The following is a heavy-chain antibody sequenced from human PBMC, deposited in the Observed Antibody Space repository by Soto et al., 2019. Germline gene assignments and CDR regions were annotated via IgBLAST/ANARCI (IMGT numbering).Heavy chain of an antibody. Sequence: QLQLQESGPGLVKPSETLSLTCTVSVGSISSSSYYWGWIRQPPGKGLEWIGSIYYSGSTYYNPYLKSRVTISVDTSKNQFSLKLSSVTAADTAVYYCARQFKTYTGYSSSWPLIYYWGQGTLVTVSS. V-gene: IGHV4-39*01. CDR3: ARQFKTYTGYSSSWPLIYY. CDR2: IYYSGST. J-gene: IGHJ4*02. CDR1: VGSISSSSYY. D-gene: IGHD6-13*01.